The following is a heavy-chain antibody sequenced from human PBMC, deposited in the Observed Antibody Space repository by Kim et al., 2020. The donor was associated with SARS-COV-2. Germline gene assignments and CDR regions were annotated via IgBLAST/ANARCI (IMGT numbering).Heavy chain of an antibody. J-gene: IGHJ4*02. V-gene: IGHV3-30*04. D-gene: IGHD3-22*01. CDR1: GFTFSSYA. Sequence: GGSLRLSCAASGFTFSSYAMHWVRQAPGKGLEWVAVISYDGSNKYYADSVKGRFTISRDNSKNTLYLQMNSLRAEDTAVYYCARDNYDGYEYWGQGTLVTVSS. CDR2: ISYDGSNK. CDR3: ARDNYDGYEY.